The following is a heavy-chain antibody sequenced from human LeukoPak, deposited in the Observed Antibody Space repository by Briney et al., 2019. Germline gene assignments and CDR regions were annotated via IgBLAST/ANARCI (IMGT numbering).Heavy chain of an antibody. V-gene: IGHV3-30*03. J-gene: IGHJ4*02. D-gene: IGHD2-15*01. CDR2: ISYDGSNK. Sequence: PGRSLRLSCVVSGFTFSNYAMHWVRQAPGKGLEWVAVISYDGSNKCSGDSVKGRFTISRDNSNNTLYLQMNSLRAEDTAVYYCAREWYGKQDLDYWGRGTLVTVSS. CDR3: AREWYGKQDLDY. CDR1: GFTFSNYA.